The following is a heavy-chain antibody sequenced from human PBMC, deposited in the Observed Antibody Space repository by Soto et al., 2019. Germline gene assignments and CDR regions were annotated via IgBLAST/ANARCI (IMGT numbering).Heavy chain of an antibody. CDR1: GGSIISSSYY. J-gene: IGHJ6*02. V-gene: IGHV4-39*01. CDR3: ARQAYYYGSGSYFRPFYYYYGMDV. D-gene: IGHD3-10*01. Sequence: SETLSLTCTFSGGSIISSSYYWGWIRQPPGKGLEWIGSIYYSGSTYYNPSLKSRVTISVDTSKNQFSLKLSSVTAADTAVYYCARQAYYYGSGSYFRPFYYYYGMDVWGQGTTVTVSS. CDR2: IYYSGST.